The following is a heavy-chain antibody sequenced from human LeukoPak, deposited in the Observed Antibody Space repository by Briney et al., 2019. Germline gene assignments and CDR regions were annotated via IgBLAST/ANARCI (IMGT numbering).Heavy chain of an antibody. D-gene: IGHD4-17*01. CDR2: ISGNNSIT. CDR3: ARGGATMTKHFNS. Sequence: GASVKVSCKASGYTFIDYGISWVRQAPGQGLEWMGWISGNNSITDYIQKLKGRATMTTDTSTSTAYVELTSLRSDDTAVYYCARGGATMTKHFNSWGQGTLV. J-gene: IGHJ4*02. CDR1: GYTFIDYG. V-gene: IGHV1-18*01.